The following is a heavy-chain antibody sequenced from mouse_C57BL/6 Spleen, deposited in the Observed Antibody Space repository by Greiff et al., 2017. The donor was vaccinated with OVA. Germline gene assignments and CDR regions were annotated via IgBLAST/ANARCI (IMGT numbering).Heavy chain of an antibody. CDR1: GFSLTSYG. CDR2: IWRGGST. V-gene: IGHV2-5*01. Sequence: VQLQQSGPGLVQPSQSLSITCTVSGFSLTSYGVHWVRQSPGKGLEWLGVIWRGGSTDYNAAFMSRLSITKDNSKSQVFFKMNSLQADDTAIYYCAKGGGYYSNPYAMDYWGQGTSVTVSS. J-gene: IGHJ4*01. CDR3: AKGGGYYSNPYAMDY. D-gene: IGHD2-5*01.